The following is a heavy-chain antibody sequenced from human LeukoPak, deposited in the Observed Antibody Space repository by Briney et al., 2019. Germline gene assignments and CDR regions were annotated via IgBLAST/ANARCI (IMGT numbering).Heavy chain of an antibody. CDR2: IKQDGSEK. Sequence: GGSLRLSCAASGLTFSSYGMHWVRQAPGKGLEWVANIKQDGSEKYYVDSVKGRFTISRDNAKNSLYLQMNSLRAEDTAVYYCARRRYYYDSSGYYYVGFDPWGQGTLVTVSS. D-gene: IGHD3-22*01. V-gene: IGHV3-7*01. J-gene: IGHJ5*02. CDR3: ARRRYYYDSSGYYYVGFDP. CDR1: GLTFSSYG.